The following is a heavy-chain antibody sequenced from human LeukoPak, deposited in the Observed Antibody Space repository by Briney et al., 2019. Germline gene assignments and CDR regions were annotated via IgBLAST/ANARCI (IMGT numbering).Heavy chain of an antibody. D-gene: IGHD1-1*01. V-gene: IGHV3-30-3*01. J-gene: IGHJ4*02. Sequence: PGGSLRLSCAASGFTFSSYAMHWVRQAPGKRLEWVAVISYDGSNKYYADSVKGRFTISRDNAKNSLYLQMNSLRAEDTAVYYCARRTDTWIVPDWGQGTLVTVSS. CDR3: ARRTDTWIVPD. CDR2: ISYDGSNK. CDR1: GFTFSSYA.